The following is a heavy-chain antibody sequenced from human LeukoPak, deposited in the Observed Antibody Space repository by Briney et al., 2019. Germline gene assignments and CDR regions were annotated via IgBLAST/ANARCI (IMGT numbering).Heavy chain of an antibody. D-gene: IGHD3-16*01. CDR2: MKGDGSEK. Sequence: GGSLRLSCAASGFTFSTYWMTWVRQAPGTGLEWVANMKGDGSEKHYVDSVKGRFTISRDNAKNSLYLQMNSLRAEDTAVYYCARPAYTAAYDLWGQGTMVTVSS. J-gene: IGHJ3*01. CDR3: ARPAYTAAYDL. CDR1: GFTFSTYW. V-gene: IGHV3-7*01.